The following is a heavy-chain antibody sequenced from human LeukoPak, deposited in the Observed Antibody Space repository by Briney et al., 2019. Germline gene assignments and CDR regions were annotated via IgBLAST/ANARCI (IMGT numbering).Heavy chain of an antibody. CDR2: ISWNSGSI. J-gene: IGHJ4*02. Sequence: PGGSLRLSCAASGFTFDDYAMHWVRQAPGKGLEWVSGISWNSGSIGYADSVKGRFTISRDNAKNSLYRQMNSLRAEDTALYYCAKELSSGWFYWGQGTLVTVSS. CDR3: AKELSSGWFY. D-gene: IGHD6-19*01. V-gene: IGHV3-9*01. CDR1: GFTFDDYA.